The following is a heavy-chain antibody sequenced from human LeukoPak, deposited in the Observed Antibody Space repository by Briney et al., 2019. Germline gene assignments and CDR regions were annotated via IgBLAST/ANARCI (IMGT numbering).Heavy chain of an antibody. D-gene: IGHD3-10*01. CDR2: IYYSGST. CDR1: SCTISSSSYY. J-gene: IGHJ4*02. Sequence: SETLSLTCTVSSCTISSSSYYWRWIRQPPEKGLELNGSIYYSGSTYNNPSLKTRITVTVDTSNNKDSMKLSSVTAADTAVYYCARLVERYYGLFDYWGQGTLVTVSS. V-gene: IGHV4-39*01. CDR3: ARLVERYYGLFDY.